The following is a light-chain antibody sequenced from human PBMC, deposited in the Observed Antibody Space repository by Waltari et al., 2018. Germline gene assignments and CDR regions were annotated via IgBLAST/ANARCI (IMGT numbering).Light chain of an antibody. CDR2: AAS. V-gene: IGKV1-27*01. CDR3: QKYNSDTWT. J-gene: IGKJ1*01. CDR1: QVISND. Sequence: DIQMTQSPSSLSASVGDRVTITCRARQVISNDLAWYQQKPGKVPKLLIYAASTLQSGVPSRFSGSGSGTDFTLTLSSLQPDAVATYYCQKYNSDTWTFGHGPKVEIK.